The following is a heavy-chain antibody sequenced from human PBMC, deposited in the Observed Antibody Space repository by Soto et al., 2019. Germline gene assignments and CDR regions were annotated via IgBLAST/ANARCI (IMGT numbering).Heavy chain of an antibody. D-gene: IGHD6-6*01. CDR1: GGTFSSYA. J-gene: IGHJ6*02. V-gene: IGHV1-69*13. CDR2: IIPIFGTA. Sequence: SVKVSCKASGGTFSSYAISWVRQAPGQGLEWMGGIIPIFGTANYAQKFQGRVTITADESTSTAYMELSSLRSEDTAVYYCVRRVGDSSTSRWDYYYYGMDVWGQGTTVTVSS. CDR3: VRRVGDSSTSRWDYYYYGMDV.